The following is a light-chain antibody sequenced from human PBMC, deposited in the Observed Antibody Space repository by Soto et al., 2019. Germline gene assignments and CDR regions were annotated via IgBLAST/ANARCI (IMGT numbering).Light chain of an antibody. Sequence: EIVLTQSPATLSVSPGERVTLSCRASQSVDINLAWYQQKPGQAPRLLIYGASTRATDMPARFSGRGPGAEFTLTINSLQYEDFAVYYCQQYRNWPRTFGQGTRLEIK. J-gene: IGKJ5*01. CDR2: GAS. V-gene: IGKV3D-15*01. CDR3: QQYRNWPRT. CDR1: QSVDIN.